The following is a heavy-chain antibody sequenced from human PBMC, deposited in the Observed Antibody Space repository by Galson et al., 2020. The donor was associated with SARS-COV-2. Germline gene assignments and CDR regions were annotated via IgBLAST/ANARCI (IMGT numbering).Heavy chain of an antibody. J-gene: IGHJ4*02. CDR3: ARHGAGGSSVGYFDY. CDR2: ISYDGSNK. Sequence: GGSLRLSCAASGFTFSSYAMHWVRQAPGKGLEWVAVISYDGSNKYYADSVKGRFTISRDNSKNTLYLQMNSLRAEDTAVYYCARHGAGGSSVGYFDYWGQGTLVTVSS. D-gene: IGHD1-26*01. V-gene: IGHV3-30*04. CDR1: GFTFSSYA.